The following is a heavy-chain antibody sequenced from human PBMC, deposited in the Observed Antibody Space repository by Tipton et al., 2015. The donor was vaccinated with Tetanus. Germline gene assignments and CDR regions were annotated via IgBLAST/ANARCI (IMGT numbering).Heavy chain of an antibody. D-gene: IGHD2-15*01. CDR1: GFTFSAYW. J-gene: IGHJ4*02. V-gene: IGHV3-7*01. Sequence: GSLRLSCAASGFTFSAYWMSWVRQAPGKGLDWVANIKLDGSETYYVDSVKGRFTISRDNAQNSLFLQMNSLRAEDTAVYYCARDFGYCNGGSCYRPFDYWGQGTLVTVSS. CDR2: IKLDGSET. CDR3: ARDFGYCNGGSCYRPFDY.